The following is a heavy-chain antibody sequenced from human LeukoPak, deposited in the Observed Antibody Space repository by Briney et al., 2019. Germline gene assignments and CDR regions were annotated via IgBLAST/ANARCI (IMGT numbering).Heavy chain of an antibody. V-gene: IGHV1-69*05. CDR2: IIPIFGTA. D-gene: IGHD2-2*01. CDR1: GGTFSSYA. CDR3: ASDLGYCSSTSCYPCAFDI. J-gene: IGHJ3*02. Sequence: ASVKVSCKASGGTFSSYAISWVRQAPGQGLEWMGGIIPIFGTANYAQKFQGRVTITTDESTSTAYMELSSLRSEDTAVYYCASDLGYCSSTSCYPCAFDIWGQGTMVTVSS.